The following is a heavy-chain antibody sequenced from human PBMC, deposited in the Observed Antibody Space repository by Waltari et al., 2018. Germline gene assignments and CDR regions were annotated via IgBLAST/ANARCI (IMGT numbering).Heavy chain of an antibody. V-gene: IGHV3-43D*04. D-gene: IGHD5-12*01. Sequence: EVQLVESGGVVVQTGGSLRLSCAASGFTFDDYAMHWVRQAPGKGLEWVSLISWDGGSTYYADSVKGRFTISRDNAKNSLYLQMNSLRAEDTAVYYCARSRSDYSHHAFDIWGQGTMVTVSS. CDR3: ARSRSDYSHHAFDI. J-gene: IGHJ3*02. CDR2: ISWDGGST. CDR1: GFTFDDYA.